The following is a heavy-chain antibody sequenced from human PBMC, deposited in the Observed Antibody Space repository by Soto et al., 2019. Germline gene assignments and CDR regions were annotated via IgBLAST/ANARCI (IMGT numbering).Heavy chain of an antibody. J-gene: IGHJ6*03. V-gene: IGHV3-74*01. CDR3: ARGARDHSYMAV. CDR1: GFTFSRYW. CDR2: IRSDGSPT. Sequence: EVQLEESGGGLVQPGGSLRLSCAASGFTFSRYWMHWVRQAPGEGLVWVSRIRSDGSPTNYADSVKGRFTISRDNAKNTLYLQMNSLRAEDTAMYYCARGARDHSYMAVWGKGTTVTVSS.